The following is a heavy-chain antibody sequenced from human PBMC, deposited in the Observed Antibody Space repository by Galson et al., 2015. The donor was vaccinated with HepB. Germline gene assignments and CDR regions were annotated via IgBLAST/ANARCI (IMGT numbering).Heavy chain of an antibody. CDR1: GFTVSTNY. Sequence: SLRLSCAASGFTVSTNYFSWVRQAPGMGLQWVSDIYSDGRTYYADSVKGRSTVSRDTSKNTLYLQMNNLRAEDTALYYCAREQAWAYHYWGQGALVTVSS. CDR3: AREQAWAYHY. D-gene: IGHD3-16*01. V-gene: IGHV3-53*01. CDR2: IYSDGRT. J-gene: IGHJ4*02.